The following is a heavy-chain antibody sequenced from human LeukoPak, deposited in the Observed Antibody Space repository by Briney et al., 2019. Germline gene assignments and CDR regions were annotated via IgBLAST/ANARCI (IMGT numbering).Heavy chain of an antibody. J-gene: IGHJ4*02. CDR1: GFTVSSNY. Sequence: PGRSLRLSCAASGFTVSSNYMSWVRQAPGKGLEWVSVIYSGGSTYYADSVKGRFTISRDNSKNTLYLQMNSLRAEDTAVYYCAREDSGSFFDYWGQGTLVTVSS. CDR3: AREDSGSFFDY. V-gene: IGHV3-66*01. CDR2: IYSGGST. D-gene: IGHD1-26*01.